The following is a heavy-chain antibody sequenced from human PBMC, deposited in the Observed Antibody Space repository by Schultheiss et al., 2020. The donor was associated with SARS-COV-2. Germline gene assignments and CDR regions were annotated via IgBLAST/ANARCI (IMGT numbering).Heavy chain of an antibody. CDR2: IYHSGST. V-gene: IGHV4-38-2*01. Sequence: SQTLSLTCAVSGYSISSGYYWGWIRQPPGKGLEWIGSIYHSGSTYYNPSLKSRVTISVDTSKNQFSLKLSSVTSADTAVYYCARSLPLQLEAFDIWGQGTMVTVSS. D-gene: IGHD6-13*01. J-gene: IGHJ3*02. CDR3: ARSLPLQLEAFDI. CDR1: GYSISSGYY.